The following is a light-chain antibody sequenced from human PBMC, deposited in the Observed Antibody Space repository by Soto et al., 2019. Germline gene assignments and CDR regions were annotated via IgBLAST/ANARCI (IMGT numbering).Light chain of an antibody. CDR1: QSISSW. CDR3: QQYNSYSPYT. Sequence: DIQMTQSPSTLSASVGDRVTITCRASQSISSWLAWYQQKPGKAPKLLIYKASSLESGVPSRFSGSGSGTEFTLTISSLQPDDFATYYCQQYNSYSPYTFRKGTRLEIK. J-gene: IGKJ2*01. CDR2: KAS. V-gene: IGKV1-5*03.